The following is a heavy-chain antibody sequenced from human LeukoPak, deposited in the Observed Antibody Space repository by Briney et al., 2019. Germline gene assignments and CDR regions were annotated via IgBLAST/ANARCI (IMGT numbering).Heavy chain of an antibody. D-gene: IGHD5-24*01. CDR2: ISSSSSYI. CDR1: GFTFSSYS. V-gene: IGHV3-21*01. Sequence: PGGSLRLSCAASGFTFSSYSMNLVRQAPGKGLEWVSSISSSSSYIYYADSVKGRFTISRDNAKNSLYLQMNSLRAEDTAVYYCARVIEMATISAFDIWGQGTMVTVSS. CDR3: ARVIEMATISAFDI. J-gene: IGHJ3*02.